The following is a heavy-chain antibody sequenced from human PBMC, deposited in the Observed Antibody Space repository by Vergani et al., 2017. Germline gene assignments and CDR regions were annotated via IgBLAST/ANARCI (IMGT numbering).Heavy chain of an antibody. V-gene: IGHV3-30*18. D-gene: IGHD2-15*01. Sequence: QVQLVESGGGVVQPGRSLRLSCAASGFTFSSYGMHWVRQAPGTGLEWVAVISYDGSNKYYADSVKGRFTISRDNAKNTLYLQMNSLRAEDTAVYYCAKDFLGLKRQVVAATPGIDYWGQGTLVTVSS. CDR1: GFTFSSYG. J-gene: IGHJ4*02. CDR3: AKDFLGLKRQVVAATPGIDY. CDR2: ISYDGSNK.